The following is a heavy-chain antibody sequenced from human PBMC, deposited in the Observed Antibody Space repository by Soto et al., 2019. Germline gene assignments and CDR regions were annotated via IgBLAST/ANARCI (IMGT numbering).Heavy chain of an antibody. J-gene: IGHJ5*02. Sequence: GGSLRLSCVGSGITFSTYAMNWVRQAPGKGLEWVSGISSSGDSSHYADSVKGRFTISRDNSKNTLYLQMNSLRAEDTAVFYFAKDLTGPQYSTSWYEFDLWGKGTLVTVSS. CDR3: AKDLTGPQYSTSWYEFDL. CDR2: ISSSGDSS. V-gene: IGHV3-23*01. CDR1: GITFSTYA. D-gene: IGHD6-13*01.